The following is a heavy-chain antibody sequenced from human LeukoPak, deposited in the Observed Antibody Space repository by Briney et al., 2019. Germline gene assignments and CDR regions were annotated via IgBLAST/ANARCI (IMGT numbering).Heavy chain of an antibody. J-gene: IGHJ4*02. V-gene: IGHV1-18*01. CDR2: ISAYNGNT. CDR3: ASTSYYYGYYFDY. CDR1: GYTFTSYG. D-gene: IGHD3-22*01. Sequence: ASVKVSCKASGYTFTSYGISWVRQAPGQGLEWMGWISAYNGNTNYAQKLQGRVTMTTDTSTSTAYIELRSLRSDDTAVYYCASTSYYYGYYFDYWGQGTLVTVSS.